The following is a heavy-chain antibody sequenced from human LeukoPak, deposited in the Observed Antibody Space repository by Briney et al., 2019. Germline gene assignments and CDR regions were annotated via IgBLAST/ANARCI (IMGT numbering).Heavy chain of an antibody. J-gene: IGHJ4*02. CDR1: GFTFSNSA. D-gene: IGHD6-19*01. CDR2: LSGSGITT. V-gene: IGHV3-23*01. Sequence: GGSLRLSCAASGFTFSNSAMSWVRQAPGKGLEWVSTLSGSGITTYYADSVKGRFTISRDNSKNTLYLQMNSLRAEDTAVYYCAKDGEWLVRGGSYFDYWGQGTLVTVSS. CDR3: AKDGEWLVRGGSYFDY.